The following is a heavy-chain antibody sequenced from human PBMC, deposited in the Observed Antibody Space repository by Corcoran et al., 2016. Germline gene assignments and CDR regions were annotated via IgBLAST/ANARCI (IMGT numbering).Heavy chain of an antibody. D-gene: IGHD3-3*01. V-gene: IGHV4-34*01. CDR2: INHSGST. Sequence: QVQLQQWGAGLLKPSETLSLTCAVYGGSFSGYYWSWIRQPPGKGLEWIGEINHSGSTNYNPSLKSRVTISVDTSKNQFSLQLSSVTAAATAVYYCARCFPGVVIQTSNWFDPWGQGTLVIVSS. CDR1: GGSFSGYY. CDR3: ARCFPGVVIQTSNWFDP. J-gene: IGHJ5*02.